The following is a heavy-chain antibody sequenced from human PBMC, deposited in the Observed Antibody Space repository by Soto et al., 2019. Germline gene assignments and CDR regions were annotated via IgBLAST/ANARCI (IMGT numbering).Heavy chain of an antibody. CDR2: VLPFLDVT. J-gene: IGHJ4*02. V-gene: IGHV1-69*02. D-gene: IGHD6-13*01. CDR3: ARDRKNSNWQNFDS. CDR1: EDTFSIYT. Sequence: QVQLVQSGSEVKEPGSSVKISCKTSEDTFSIYTLSWVRQAPGQGLVWMGRVLPFLDVTTYSQRFQGRVTITADRAXTTAYLELSSLTFEDTAVYYCARDRKNSNWQNFDSWGPGTLVTVSS.